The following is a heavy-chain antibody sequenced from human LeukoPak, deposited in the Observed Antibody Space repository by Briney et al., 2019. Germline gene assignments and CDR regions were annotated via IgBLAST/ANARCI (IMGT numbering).Heavy chain of an antibody. CDR1: RVTFSNYW. CDR3: ASHGDYDAFDI. CDR2: INSVRSST. Sequence: GGSLRLSCAASRVTFSNYWMHWVRQAPGKGIVWVSRINSVRSSTSYADSVRGRFTISRDNARNTLYLQMNSLRAEDTAVYYCASHGDYDAFDIWGQGTMVTVSS. D-gene: IGHD4-17*01. J-gene: IGHJ3*02. V-gene: IGHV3-74*01.